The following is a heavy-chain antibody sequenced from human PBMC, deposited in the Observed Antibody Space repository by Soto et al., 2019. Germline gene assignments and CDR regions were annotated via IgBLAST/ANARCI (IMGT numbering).Heavy chain of an antibody. CDR2: ISWNSGSI. CDR1: GFTFDDYA. V-gene: IGHV3-9*01. D-gene: IGHD3-3*01. CDR3: AKGQPGGSGYDFWSGHG. Sequence: GGSLRLSCAASGFTFDDYAMHWVRQAPGKGLEWVSGISWNSGSIGYADSVKGRFTISRDNAKNSLYLQMNSLRAEDTALYYCAKGQPGGSGYDFWSGHGWGQGTLVTVSS. J-gene: IGHJ4*02.